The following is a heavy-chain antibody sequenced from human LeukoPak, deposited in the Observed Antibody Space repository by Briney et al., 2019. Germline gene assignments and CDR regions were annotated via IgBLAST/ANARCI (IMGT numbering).Heavy chain of an antibody. J-gene: IGHJ5*02. Sequence: SETLSLTCNVSGGPINNYYWGWIRLPPGKGLEWIGYIISSGGTNYNPSLMSRVSMSIDTSKNQFSLEVTSVTAADTAVYYCARRIVAGPTNSHWFDPWGQGTLVTVSS. V-gene: IGHV4-4*09. D-gene: IGHD6-19*01. CDR2: IISSGGT. CDR1: GGPINNYY. CDR3: ARRIVAGPTNSHWFDP.